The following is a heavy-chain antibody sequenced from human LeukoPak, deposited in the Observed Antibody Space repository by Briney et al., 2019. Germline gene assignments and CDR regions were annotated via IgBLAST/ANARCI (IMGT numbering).Heavy chain of an antibody. CDR3: ARVSGYDWESSYDY. V-gene: IGHV4-39*07. CDR2: VDYSGST. Sequence: SETLSLTCTVSGGSINRGNYNWDWIRQPPGKGLEWIGNVDYSGSTDYNPSLKSRVTISVDTSKKQFSLRLSSVTAADTAMYYCARVSGYDWESSYDYWGQGSLVTVSS. J-gene: IGHJ4*02. CDR1: GGSINRGNYN. D-gene: IGHD5-12*01.